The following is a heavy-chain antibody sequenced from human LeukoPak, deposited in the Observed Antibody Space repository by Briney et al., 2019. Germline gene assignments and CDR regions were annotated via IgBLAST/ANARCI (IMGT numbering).Heavy chain of an antibody. CDR2: MSSSGST. J-gene: IGHJ4*02. V-gene: IGHV4-59*01. Sequence: PSETLSLTCIVSGGPISSYSWSWIRQPPGKGPEWIGYMSSSGSTNYSPSLKSRDTISVDTSKNQLSRKLNSVTAADTTVYFCARVATAAAGTVWALDYWGQGNLVTVSS. CDR1: GGPISSYS. CDR3: ARVATAAAGTVWALDY. D-gene: IGHD6-13*01.